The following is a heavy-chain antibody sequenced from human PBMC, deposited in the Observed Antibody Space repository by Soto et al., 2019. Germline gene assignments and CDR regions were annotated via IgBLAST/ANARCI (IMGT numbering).Heavy chain of an antibody. CDR3: VRVVVAATENFFDP. V-gene: IGHV4-61*01. J-gene: IGHJ5*02. Sequence: SETLSLTCTVSGGSVSSGSYYWSWIRQPPGKGLEWIGYIYYSGSTNYNPSLKSRVTISVDTSKNQFSLKLSSVTAADTAVYYCVRVVVAATENFFDPWGQGTLVTVSS. D-gene: IGHD2-15*01. CDR1: GGSVSSGSYY. CDR2: IYYSGST.